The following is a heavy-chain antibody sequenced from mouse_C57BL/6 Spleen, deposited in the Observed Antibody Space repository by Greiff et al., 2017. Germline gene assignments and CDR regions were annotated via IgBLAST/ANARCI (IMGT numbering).Heavy chain of an antibody. V-gene: IGHV1-82*01. CDR1: GYAFSSSW. J-gene: IGHJ3*01. CDR3: ARETFFAY. Sequence: VQLQQSGPELVKPGASVKISCKASGYAFSSSWMNWVKQRPGKGLEWIGRIYPGDGDTNYNGKFKGKATLTADKSSSTAYMQLSSLTSEDSAVYFCARETFFAYWGQGTLVTVSA. CDR2: IYPGDGDT.